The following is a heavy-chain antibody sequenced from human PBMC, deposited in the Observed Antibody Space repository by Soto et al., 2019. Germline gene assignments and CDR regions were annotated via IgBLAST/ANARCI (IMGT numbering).Heavy chain of an antibody. D-gene: IGHD6-13*01. Sequence: QVQLQESGPGLVKPSGTLSLTCAVSGGSISSSNWWSWVRQPPGKGLEWIGEIYHSGSTNYNPSLKSRVTMAVDKSKIQFPLMLGSLTAADTAVYYCAGVPRAADGTVGGQGSLFTVSS. V-gene: IGHV4-4*02. CDR3: AGVPRAADGTV. CDR2: IYHSGST. J-gene: IGHJ4*02. CDR1: GGSISSSNW.